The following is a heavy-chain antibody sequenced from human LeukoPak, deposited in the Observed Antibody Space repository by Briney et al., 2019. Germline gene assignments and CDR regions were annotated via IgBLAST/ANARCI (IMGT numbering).Heavy chain of an antibody. CDR2: IYYSGST. CDR3: ARLAAAGIASFNEYHYYGMDV. CDR1: GGSISSGGYY. D-gene: IGHD6-13*01. J-gene: IGHJ6*02. Sequence: SETLSLTCTVSGGSISSGGYYWSWIRQHPGKGLEWIGYIYYSGSTYYNPSLKSRVTISVDTSKNQFSLKLSSVTAADTAVYYCARLAAAGIASFNEYHYYGMDVWGQGTTVTVSS. V-gene: IGHV4-31*03.